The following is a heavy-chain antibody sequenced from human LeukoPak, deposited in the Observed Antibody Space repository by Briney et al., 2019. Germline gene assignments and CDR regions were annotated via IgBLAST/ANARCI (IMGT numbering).Heavy chain of an antibody. J-gene: IGHJ1*01. CDR3: ARGAAAGTTEYFQH. V-gene: IGHV3-33*08. CDR1: GFTFSDYY. D-gene: IGHD6-13*01. Sequence: PGGSLRLSCAASGFTFSDYYMSWIRQAPGKGLEWVAVIWYDGSNKYYSDSVKGRFTISRDNSKNTLYLQMNSLTAEDTAVYYCARGAAAGTTEYFQHWGQGTLVTVSS. CDR2: IWYDGSNK.